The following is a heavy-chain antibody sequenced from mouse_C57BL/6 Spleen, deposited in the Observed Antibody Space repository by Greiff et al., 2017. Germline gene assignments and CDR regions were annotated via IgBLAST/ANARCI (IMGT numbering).Heavy chain of an antibody. D-gene: IGHD2-5*01. CDR1: GFTFSSYA. V-gene: IGHV5-4*01. CDR3: AREGNSNYDFDY. CDR2: ISAGGSYT. Sequence: EVKLVESGGGLVKPGGSLKLSCAASGFTFSSYAMSWVRQTPEKRLEWVATISAGGSYTYYPDNVKGRFTISRDNAKNNLYLQMSHLKSEDTAMYYCAREGNSNYDFDYWGQGTTLTVSS. J-gene: IGHJ2*01.